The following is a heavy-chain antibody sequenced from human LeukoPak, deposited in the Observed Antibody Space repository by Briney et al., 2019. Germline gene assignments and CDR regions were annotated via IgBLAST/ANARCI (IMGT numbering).Heavy chain of an antibody. D-gene: IGHD3-9*01. CDR3: AKVGILTGYWTFDY. Sequence: RGSLRLSCAASGFTFDDYAMHWVRQAPGKGLEWVSLISGDGGSTYHADSVKGRFTISRDNSKNSLYLQMNSLRTEDTALYYCAKVGILTGYWTFDYWGQGTLVTVSS. CDR1: GFTFDDYA. J-gene: IGHJ4*02. CDR2: ISGDGGST. V-gene: IGHV3-43*02.